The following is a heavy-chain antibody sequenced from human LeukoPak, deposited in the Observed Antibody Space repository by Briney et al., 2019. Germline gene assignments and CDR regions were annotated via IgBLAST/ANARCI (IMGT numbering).Heavy chain of an antibody. Sequence: SHISSTRDTTYYEDYVKGRLTISRDNSKNTLYLQMNRLRAEDTAVYYCAKRDSSGYFPYYFDSWGKGPLVTVSS. CDR2: ISSTRDTT. D-gene: IGHD3-22*01. CDR3: AKRDSSGYFPYYFDS. J-gene: IGHJ4*02. V-gene: IGHV3-23*02.